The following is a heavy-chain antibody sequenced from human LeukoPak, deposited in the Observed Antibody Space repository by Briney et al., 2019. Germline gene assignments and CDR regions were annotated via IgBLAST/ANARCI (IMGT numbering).Heavy chain of an antibody. D-gene: IGHD1-26*01. V-gene: IGHV3-30-3*01. CDR1: GFTFSSYA. Sequence: GGSLRLSCAASGFTFSSYAMHWVRQAPGKGLEWVAVISYDGSNKYYADSVKGRFTISRDNSKNTLYLQMNSLRAEDTAVYYCARAPSGSYDDYWGQGTLVTVSS. J-gene: IGHJ4*02. CDR2: ISYDGSNK. CDR3: ARAPSGSYDDY.